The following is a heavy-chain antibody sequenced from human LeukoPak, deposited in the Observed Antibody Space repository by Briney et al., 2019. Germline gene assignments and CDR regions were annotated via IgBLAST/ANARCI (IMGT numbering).Heavy chain of an antibody. CDR2: IVPVSGTT. V-gene: IGHV1-69*05. J-gene: IGHJ4*02. CDR1: VGSSTTYI. CDR3: ARELGSTGSSVY. Sequence: SVKVSFKASVGSSTTYIITWVRQAPGQGLEWMGRIVPVSGTTQYAQNFQGRVTITTDDSATTAYMELSSLRPEDTAVYYCARELGSTGSSVYWGQGTLVTVSS. D-gene: IGHD1-1*01.